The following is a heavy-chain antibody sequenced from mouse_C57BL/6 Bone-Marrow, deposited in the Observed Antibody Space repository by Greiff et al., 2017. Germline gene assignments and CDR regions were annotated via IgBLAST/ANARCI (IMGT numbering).Heavy chain of an antibody. CDR3: ARIALANWDYFDY. J-gene: IGHJ2*01. V-gene: IGHV8-8*01. CDR2: IWWDDDK. D-gene: IGHD4-1*01. Sequence: QVTLKVSGPGILQPSQTLSLTCSFSGFSLSTFGMGVGWIRQPSGKGLEWLANIWWDDDKYYNPALKSRLTISKGTSKTQVSLKIANVDTADTATYYCARIALANWDYFDYWGQGTTLTVSS. CDR1: GFSLSTFGMG.